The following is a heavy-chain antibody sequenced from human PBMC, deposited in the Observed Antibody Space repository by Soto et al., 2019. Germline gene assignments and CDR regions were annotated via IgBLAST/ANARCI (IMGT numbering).Heavy chain of an antibody. V-gene: IGHV5-51*01. CDR2: IYPGDSDT. J-gene: IGHJ4*02. CDR1: GYSFTSYW. D-gene: IGHD6-19*01. CDR3: ARHPEQWLVKGENFRFDD. Sequence: GESLKISCKGSGYSFTSYWIGWVRQMPGKGLEWMGIIYPGDSDTRYSPSFQGQVTISADKSISTAYLQWSSLKASDTAMYYCARHPEQWLVKGENFRFDDWGQGTLVTVAS.